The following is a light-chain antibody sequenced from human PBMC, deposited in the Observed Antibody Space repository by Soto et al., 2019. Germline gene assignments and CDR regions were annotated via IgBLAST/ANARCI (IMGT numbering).Light chain of an antibody. Sequence: QPVLTQPPSVSGAPGQRVTISCTGSSSNIGAGYDVHWYPQLPGTAPKLLIYGNSNRPSGVPDRFSGSKSGTSASLAITGLQAEDEADYYCQSYDSSRSGHVVFGGGTKLTVL. CDR2: GNS. CDR1: SSNIGAGYD. J-gene: IGLJ2*01. CDR3: QSYDSSRSGHVV. V-gene: IGLV1-40*01.